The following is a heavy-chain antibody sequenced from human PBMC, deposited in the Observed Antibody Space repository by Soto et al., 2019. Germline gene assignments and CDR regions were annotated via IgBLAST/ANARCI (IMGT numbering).Heavy chain of an antibody. J-gene: IGHJ4*02. V-gene: IGHV3-66*01. Sequence: GGSLRLSCAASGFTVSSNYMSWVHQAPGKGLEWVSVIYSGGSTYYADSVKGRFTISRDNSKNTLYLQMNSLRAEDTAVYYCARWRSYTNDSGSYYFDYWGQGTLVTVSS. CDR1: GFTVSSNY. D-gene: IGHD1-26*01. CDR2: IYSGGST. CDR3: ARWRSYTNDSGSYYFDY.